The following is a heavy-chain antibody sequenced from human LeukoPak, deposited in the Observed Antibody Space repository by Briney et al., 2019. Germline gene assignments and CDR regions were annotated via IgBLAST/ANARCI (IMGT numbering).Heavy chain of an antibody. V-gene: IGHV3-30*02. J-gene: IGHJ6*03. Sequence: GGSLRLSCAASGFTFSSYGMHWVRQAPGEGLEWVAFIRYDGSNKYYADSVKGRFTISRDNSKDTLYLQMNSLRAEDTAVYYCAKDRRWLQSYYYYYYMDVWGKGTTVTISS. D-gene: IGHD5-24*01. CDR3: AKDRRWLQSYYYYYYMDV. CDR1: GFTFSSYG. CDR2: IRYDGSNK.